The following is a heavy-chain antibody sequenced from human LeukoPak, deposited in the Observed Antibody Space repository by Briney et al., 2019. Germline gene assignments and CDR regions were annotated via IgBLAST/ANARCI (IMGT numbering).Heavy chain of an antibody. CDR2: VYYSSST. V-gene: IGHV4-39*02. Sequence: PSETMFLTYTSCGGFISNSTYYWGWIPQPPVKGLEWVGHVYYSSSTYYNPSLKSRVTISVDTSKRHFSLKLTPVTAADTAVYYCARGSYDVLTGYSTLGEYWGQGTLVTVSS. D-gene: IGHD3-9*01. CDR3: ARGSYDVLTGYSTLGEY. CDR1: GGFISNSTYY. J-gene: IGHJ4*02.